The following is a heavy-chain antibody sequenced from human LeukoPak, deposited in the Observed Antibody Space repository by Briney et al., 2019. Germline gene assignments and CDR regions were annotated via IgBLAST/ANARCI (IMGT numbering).Heavy chain of an antibody. CDR3: TRLSQSDY. J-gene: IGHJ4*02. CDR1: GFTFSGSA. Sequence: GGSLRLSCAASGFTFSGSAMHWVRQASGKGMEWVGRIRSKANSYATAYAASVKGRFTISRDDSKNTAYLQMNSLKTEDTAVYYCTRLSQSDYWGQGTLVTVSS. V-gene: IGHV3-73*01. CDR2: IRSKANSYAT.